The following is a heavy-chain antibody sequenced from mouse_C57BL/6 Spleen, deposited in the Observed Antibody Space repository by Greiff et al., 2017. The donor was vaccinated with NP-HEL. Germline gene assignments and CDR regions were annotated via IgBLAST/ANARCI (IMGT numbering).Heavy chain of an antibody. J-gene: IGHJ4*01. Sequence: QVQLQQSGAELVRPGASVKLSCKASGYTFTDYYINWVKQRPGQGLEWIARIYPGSGNTYYNEKFKGKATLTAEKSSSTAYMQLSSLTSEDSAVYFCARDYYSNYDAMDYWGQGTSVTVSS. D-gene: IGHD2-5*01. CDR3: ARDYYSNYDAMDY. CDR2: IYPGSGNT. CDR1: GYTFTDYY. V-gene: IGHV1-76*01.